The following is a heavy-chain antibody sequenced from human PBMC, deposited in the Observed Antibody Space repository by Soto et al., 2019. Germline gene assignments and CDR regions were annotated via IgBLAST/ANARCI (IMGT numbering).Heavy chain of an antibody. CDR2: ISGSGAST. Sequence: TGGSLRLSCAASGFTFSSYGMSWVRQAPGKGLEWVSAISGSGASTYYADSVKGRFTISRDNSKNTLYLQMNTLRAEDTAIYYCAKGFTMIVVVPFDYCGQGPLVTVSS. J-gene: IGHJ4*02. V-gene: IGHV3-23*01. CDR3: AKGFTMIVVVPFDY. D-gene: IGHD3-22*01. CDR1: GFTFSSYG.